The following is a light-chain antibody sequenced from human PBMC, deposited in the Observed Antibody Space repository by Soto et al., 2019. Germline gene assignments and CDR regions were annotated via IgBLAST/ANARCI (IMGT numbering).Light chain of an antibody. CDR2: AAS. V-gene: IGKV1-39*01. CDR3: QQSHGIPYT. CDR1: QTISTY. Sequence: DIQMTQSQPSLSASVGDRVTITCRASQTISTYLNWYQQKPGKAPKLLIYAASTLQSGVPSRFSGSGSGTDFTLTISSLQPEDFATYYCQQSHGIPYTFGQGTKLESK. J-gene: IGKJ2*01.